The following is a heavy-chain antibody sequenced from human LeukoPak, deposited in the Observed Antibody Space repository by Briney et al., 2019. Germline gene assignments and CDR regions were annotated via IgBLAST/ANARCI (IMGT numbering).Heavy chain of an antibody. Sequence: PSETLSLTCTVSGGSISSYYWSWIRQPPGKGLEWIGYIYYSGSTNYNPSLKSRVTISVDTSKNQFSLKLSSVTAADTAVYYCARDRSYYYDSSGYSYFDYWGQGTLVTVSS. V-gene: IGHV4-59*08. J-gene: IGHJ4*02. CDR1: GGSISSYY. D-gene: IGHD3-22*01. CDR3: ARDRSYYYDSSGYSYFDY. CDR2: IYYSGST.